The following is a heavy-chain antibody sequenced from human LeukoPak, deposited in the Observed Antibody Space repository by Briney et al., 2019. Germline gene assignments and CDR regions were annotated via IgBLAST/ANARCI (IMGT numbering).Heavy chain of an antibody. CDR2: ISAYNGNT. CDR3: ARDRHYYCDSSGYYTYYYYYMDV. V-gene: IGHV1-18*01. CDR1: GYTFTSYG. J-gene: IGHJ6*03. Sequence: ASVKVSCKASGYTFTSYGISWVRQAPGQGLEWMGWISAYNGNTNYAQKLQGRVTITTDTSTSPAYTELRSPRAADTAVYYCARDRHYYCDSSGYYTYYYYYMDVWGKGTTVTVSS. D-gene: IGHD3-22*01.